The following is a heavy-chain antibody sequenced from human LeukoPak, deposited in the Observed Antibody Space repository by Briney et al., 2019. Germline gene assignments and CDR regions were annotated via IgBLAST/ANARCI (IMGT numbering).Heavy chain of an antibody. CDR3: ARGVYIAAAQYGY. J-gene: IGHJ4*02. CDR2: IYYSGTT. Sequence: PSETLSLTCTVSGGSISSYCWSWIRQPPGKGLEWIGYIYYSGTTNYNPSLKSRVTISVDTSKNQFSLKLSSVTAADTAVYYCARGVYIAAAQYGYWGQGTLVTVSS. D-gene: IGHD6-13*01. CDR1: GGSISSYC. V-gene: IGHV4-59*01.